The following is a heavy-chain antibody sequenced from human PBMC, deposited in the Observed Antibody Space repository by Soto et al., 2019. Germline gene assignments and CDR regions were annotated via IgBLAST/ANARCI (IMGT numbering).Heavy chain of an antibody. CDR3: AHRYGGNYYRWYFDS. CDR1: GFTFSSYA. Sequence: PGGSLRLSCAASGFTFSSYAMSWVRQAPGKGLEWVSAISGSGGSTYYADSVKGRFTISRDNSKNTLYLQMTDLDPVDTATYFCAHRYGGNYYRWYFDSWGQGTLVTVSS. J-gene: IGHJ4*02. V-gene: IGHV3-23*01. CDR2: ISGSGGST. D-gene: IGHD1-26*01.